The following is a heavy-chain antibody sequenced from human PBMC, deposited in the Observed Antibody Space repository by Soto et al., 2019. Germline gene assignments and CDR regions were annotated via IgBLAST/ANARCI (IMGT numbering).Heavy chain of an antibody. CDR2: IGTAGDT. Sequence: EVQLVESGGGLVQPGGSLRLSCAASGFTFSSYDMHWVRPATGKGLEWVSAIGTAGDTYYPGSVKGRFTISRENAKNSLYLQMNSLRAEDTAVYYCARGADSAETFDYWGQGTLVTVSS. J-gene: IGHJ4*02. V-gene: IGHV3-13*01. CDR3: ARGADSAETFDY. D-gene: IGHD2-21*02. CDR1: GFTFSSYD.